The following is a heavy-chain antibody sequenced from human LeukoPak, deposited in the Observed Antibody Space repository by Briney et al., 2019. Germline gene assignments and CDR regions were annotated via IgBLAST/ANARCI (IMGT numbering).Heavy chain of an antibody. CDR2: ISYDGSNK. CDR1: GFTFSSYG. V-gene: IGHV3-30*03. D-gene: IGHD5-18*01. J-gene: IGHJ6*03. Sequence: GGSLRLSCAASGFTFSSYGMHWVRQAPGKGLEWVAVISYDGSNKYYADSVKGRFTISRDNSKNTLYLQMNSLRAEDTAVYYCARGYSYGFHYYYYMDVWGKGTTVTVSS. CDR3: ARGYSYGFHYYYYMDV.